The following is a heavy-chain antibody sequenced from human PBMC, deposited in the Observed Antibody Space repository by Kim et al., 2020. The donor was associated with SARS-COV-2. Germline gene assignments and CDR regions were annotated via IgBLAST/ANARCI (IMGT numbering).Heavy chain of an antibody. V-gene: IGHV4-34*01. D-gene: IGHD2-2*01. J-gene: IGHJ6*02. CDR3: ARDFSGDIVVVPAAVRGPQKDYYYYGMDV. CDR2: INHSGST. Sequence: SETLSLTCAVYGGSFSGYYWSWIRQPPGKGLEWIGEINHSGSTNYNPSLKSRVTISVDTSKNQFSLKLSSVTAADTAVYYCARDFSGDIVVVPAAVRGPQKDYYYYGMDVWGQGTTVTVSS. CDR1: GGSFSGYY.